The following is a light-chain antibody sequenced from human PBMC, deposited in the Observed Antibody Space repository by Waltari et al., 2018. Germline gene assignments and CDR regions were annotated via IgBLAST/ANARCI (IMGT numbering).Light chain of an antibody. V-gene: IGLV1-40*01. J-gene: IGLJ1*01. CDR3: QSYDSGSRYV. Sequence: QSVLTQPPSVSGAPGQRVTISCTGSSSNIGARYDVHWYQQLPGTAPKLHIYGNLNRPSGVPDRCSGSKSGTSASLAITGLQAEDEADYYCQSYDSGSRYVFGTGTKVTVL. CDR2: GNL. CDR1: SSNIGARYD.